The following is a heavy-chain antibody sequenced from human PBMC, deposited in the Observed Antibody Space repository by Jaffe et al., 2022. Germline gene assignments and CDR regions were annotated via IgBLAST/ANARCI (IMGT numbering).Heavy chain of an antibody. D-gene: IGHD3-16*02. J-gene: IGHJ3*02. V-gene: IGHV4-59*01. CDR1: GGSISSYY. CDR2: IYYSGST. Sequence: QVQLQESGPGLVKPSETLSLTCTVSGGSISSYYWSWIRQPPGKGLEWIGYIYYSGSTNYNPSLKSRVTISVDTSKNQFSLKLSSVTAADTAVYYCAREARLRLGELSLLDAFDIWGQGTMVTVSS. CDR3: AREARLRLGELSLLDAFDI.